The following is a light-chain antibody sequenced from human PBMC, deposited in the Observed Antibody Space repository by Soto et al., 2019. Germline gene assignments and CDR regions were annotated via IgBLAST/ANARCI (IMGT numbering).Light chain of an antibody. J-gene: IGKJ4*01. CDR1: QSVSSW. CDR2: KAS. CDR3: QQHSRNPLT. Sequence: DIQMTQSPSTLSASVGDRVTITCRASQSVSSWLAWYQQKPGEVPKLLIYKASSLESGVPSRFSGSGSGTEFTLTISSLQPDDFVTYYCQQHSRNPLTFGGGTKVEIK. V-gene: IGKV1-5*03.